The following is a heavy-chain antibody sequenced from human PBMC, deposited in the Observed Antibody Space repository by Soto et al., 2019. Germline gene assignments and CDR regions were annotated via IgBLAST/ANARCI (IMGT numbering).Heavy chain of an antibody. D-gene: IGHD6-19*01. CDR2: IIPIFGTA. V-gene: IGHV1-69*13. CDR3: SRALFIAVAGTDYYYGMDV. Sequence: SVKVSCKASGGTFSSYAISWVRQAPGQGLEWMGGIIPIFGTANYAQKFQGRVTITADESTSTAYMELSSLRSEDTAVYYCSRALFIAVAGTDYYYGMDVWGQGTTVTVSS. CDR1: GGTFSSYA. J-gene: IGHJ6*02.